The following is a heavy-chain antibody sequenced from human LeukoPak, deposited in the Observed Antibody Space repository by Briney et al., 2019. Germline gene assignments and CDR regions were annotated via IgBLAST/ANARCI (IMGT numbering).Heavy chain of an antibody. J-gene: IGHJ4*02. CDR1: GYSISSGYY. V-gene: IGHV4-38-2*02. D-gene: IGHD1-26*01. Sequence: VEPSETLSLTCTVSGYSISSGYYWGWIRQPPGKGLEWIGSIYHSGSTYYNPSLKSRVTISIDTSKNQFSLRLNSVTAADTAMYYCAKSGGYGLIDYWGQGTRVTVSS. CDR3: AKSGGYGLIDY. CDR2: IYHSGST.